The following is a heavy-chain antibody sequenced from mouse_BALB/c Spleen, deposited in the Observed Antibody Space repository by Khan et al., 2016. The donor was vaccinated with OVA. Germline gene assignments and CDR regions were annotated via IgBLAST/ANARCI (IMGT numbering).Heavy chain of an antibody. Sequence: QMQLEESGAELARPGASVKMSCKASGYTFTSYTIHWIKLRPGQGLEWIGYINPSNGYTNYNQKFKDKATLTADKSSTTAYMQLSSLTSDDSAVYYCVRDGADHRNDGWCAYWGQGTLVTVSA. D-gene: IGHD2-14*01. J-gene: IGHJ3*01. CDR1: GYTFTSYT. CDR2: INPSNGYT. CDR3: VRDGADHRNDGWCAY. V-gene: IGHV1-4*01.